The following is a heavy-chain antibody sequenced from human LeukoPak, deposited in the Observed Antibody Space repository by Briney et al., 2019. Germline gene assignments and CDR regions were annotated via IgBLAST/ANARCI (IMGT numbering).Heavy chain of an antibody. CDR3: ARSSSYSPYYFDS. J-gene: IGHJ4*02. V-gene: IGHV5-51*01. CDR2: IYPPDSDT. D-gene: IGHD3-22*01. CDR1: GYSFTSYW. Sequence: GESPKISCKGSGYSFTSYWIGWVRQMPGKGLEWMGIIYPPDSDTRYGRSFQGQVTISVDESITTAYLQWSSLKASDTAMYYCARSSSYSPYYFDSWGQGTLVTVSS.